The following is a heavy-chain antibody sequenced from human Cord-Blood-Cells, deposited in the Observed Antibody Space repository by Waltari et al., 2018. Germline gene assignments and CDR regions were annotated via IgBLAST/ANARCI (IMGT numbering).Heavy chain of an antibody. CDR3: ARGLGYSSSWYFGYYYMDV. V-gene: IGHV1-8*03. J-gene: IGHJ6*03. CDR2: MNPNSGNT. CDR1: GYTFTSYD. Sequence: QVQLVQSGAEVKKPGASVKVSCKASGYTFTSYDINWVRQATGQGLEWMGWMNPNSGNTGYAQKFQGRVTITRNTSISTAYMELSSLRSEDTAVYYCARGLGYSSSWYFGYYYMDVWGKGTTVTVSS. D-gene: IGHD6-13*01.